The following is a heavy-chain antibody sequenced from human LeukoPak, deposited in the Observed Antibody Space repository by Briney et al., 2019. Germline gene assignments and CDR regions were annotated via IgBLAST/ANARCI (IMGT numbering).Heavy chain of an antibody. Sequence: PGGSLRLSCAASGFTFSSYSMNWVRQAPGMGLEWVSSISSSSSYIYYADSVKGRFTISRDNAKNSLYLQMNSLRAEDTAVYYCARIAAAGVYYFDSWGQGTLVTVSS. J-gene: IGHJ4*02. D-gene: IGHD6-13*01. CDR2: ISSSSSYI. V-gene: IGHV3-21*01. CDR3: ARIAAAGVYYFDS. CDR1: GFTFSSYS.